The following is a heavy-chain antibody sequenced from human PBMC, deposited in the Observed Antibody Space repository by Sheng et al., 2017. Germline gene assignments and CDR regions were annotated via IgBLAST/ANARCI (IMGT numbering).Heavy chain of an antibody. CDR2: IDPSDSYT. CDR3: ATSRAEDGASHYYYGMDV. J-gene: IGHJ6*02. D-gene: IGHD3-10*01. Sequence: EVQLVQSGAEVKKPGESLRISCKGSGYSFTSYWISWVRQMPGKGLEWMGRIDPSDSYTNYSPSFQGHVTISADKSINTAYLQWSSLKASDTAMYYCATSRAEDGASHYYYGMDVWGQGTTVT. CDR1: GYSFTSYW. V-gene: IGHV5-10-1*03.